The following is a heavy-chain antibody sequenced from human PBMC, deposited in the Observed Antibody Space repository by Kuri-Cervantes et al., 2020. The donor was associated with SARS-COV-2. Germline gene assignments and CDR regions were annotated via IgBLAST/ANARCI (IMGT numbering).Heavy chain of an antibody. J-gene: IGHJ4*02. CDR1: GASIKSYF. D-gene: IGHD2-15*01. CDR3: ARHEDCSGGSCYSSFFDY. V-gene: IGHV4-34*01. CDR2: INHSGST. Sequence: ESLKISCTVSGASIKSYFWNWIRQPPGKGLEWIGEINHSGSTNYNPSLKSRVTISVDTSKNQFSLKLSSVTAADTAVYYCARHEDCSGGSCYSSFFDYWGQGTLVTVSS.